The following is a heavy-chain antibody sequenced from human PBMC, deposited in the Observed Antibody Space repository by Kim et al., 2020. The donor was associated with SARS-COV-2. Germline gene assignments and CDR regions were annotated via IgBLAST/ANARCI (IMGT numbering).Heavy chain of an antibody. D-gene: IGHD1-1*01. CDR1: GGLFSAYY. J-gene: IGHJ1*01. CDR3: VRGRNRSKWNGSPEYFQY. V-gene: IGHV4-34*01. CDR2: VSRYGDT. Sequence: SETLSLTCGVSGGLFSAYYWSWIRQPPGRGLEWIGEVSRYGDTNYSPSLKSRATISVDTSNQHITLQLTSVTAADTAVYYCVRGRNRSKWNGSPEYFQYWGPGTLVTVSP.